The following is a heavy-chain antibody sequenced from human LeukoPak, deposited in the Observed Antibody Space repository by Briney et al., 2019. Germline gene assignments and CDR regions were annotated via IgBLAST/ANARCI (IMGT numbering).Heavy chain of an antibody. D-gene: IGHD3-22*01. CDR3: ASTTAYYYDSSGFCFDY. CDR1: GGSISSYY. Sequence: SETLSLTCTVSGGSISSYYWSWIRQPPGKGLEWIGYIYYSGSTNYNPSLKSRVTISVDTSKNQFSLKLSSVTAADTAVYYCASTTAYYYDSSGFCFDYWGQGTLVTVSS. CDR2: IYYSGST. V-gene: IGHV4-59*01. J-gene: IGHJ4*02.